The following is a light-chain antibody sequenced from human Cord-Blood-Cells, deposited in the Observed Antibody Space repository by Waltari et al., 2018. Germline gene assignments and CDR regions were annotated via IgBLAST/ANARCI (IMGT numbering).Light chain of an antibody. Sequence: QSALTQPASVSGSPGQSITISCTGTSSDVGSYNLVSLYQQHPGKAPKLMIYEGSKRPPGVSNRFSGSKSGNTASLTISGLQAEDEADYYCCSYAGSSTFVFGTGTKVTVL. V-gene: IGLV2-23*01. J-gene: IGLJ1*01. CDR3: CSYAGSSTFV. CDR2: EGS. CDR1: SSDVGSYNL.